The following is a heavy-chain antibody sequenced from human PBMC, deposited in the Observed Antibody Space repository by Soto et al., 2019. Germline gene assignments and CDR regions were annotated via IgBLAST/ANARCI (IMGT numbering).Heavy chain of an antibody. J-gene: IGHJ4*02. CDR1: GVSIGSNYY. Sequence: QVLLQESGPGLVQPSGTMSLSCVVSGVSIGSNYYWGWVRQPPGKGMEWLGDMPHIGSVNYNPSLKSRVTISTDTSQKQLSLKLNSVTAADTAFYYCARSLGWYAIDFWGQGTLVIVSS. CDR3: ARSLGWYAIDF. CDR2: MPHIGSV. V-gene: IGHV4-4*02. D-gene: IGHD6-19*01.